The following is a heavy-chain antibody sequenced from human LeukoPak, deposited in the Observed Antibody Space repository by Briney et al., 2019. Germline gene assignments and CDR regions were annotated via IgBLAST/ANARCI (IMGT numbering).Heavy chain of an antibody. CDR3: ARSWAAKWELPGQFDS. CDR2: VFSRGTT. CDR1: GASMNNYY. J-gene: IGHJ4*02. V-gene: IGHV4-59*08. D-gene: IGHD1-26*01. Sequence: SDTLSLTCTVSGASMNNYYWSWLRQSPEKGLEWLGFVFSRGTTNLNPSFKRRLIMSIDTSKNQFSLRLSSVTAADTAVYFCARSWAAKWELPGQFDSWGQGRLVSVSS.